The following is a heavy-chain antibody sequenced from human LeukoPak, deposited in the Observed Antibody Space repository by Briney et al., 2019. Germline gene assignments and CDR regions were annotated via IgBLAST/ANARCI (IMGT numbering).Heavy chain of an antibody. V-gene: IGHV4-34*01. CDR2: INHSGNS. J-gene: IGHJ3*02. D-gene: IGHD1-14*01. Sequence: SETLSLTCAVYGGSFSGYYWTWIRQPPGKGLEWIGEINHSGNSDYNPSLKSRVTISVDTSKNQFALKLSSVTAADTAVYYCAREGGTGAFDIWGQGTMVTVSP. CDR1: GGSFSGYY. CDR3: AREGGTGAFDI.